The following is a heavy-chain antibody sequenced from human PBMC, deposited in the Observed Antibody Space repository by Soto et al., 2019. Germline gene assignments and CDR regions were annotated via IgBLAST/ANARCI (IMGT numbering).Heavy chain of an antibody. D-gene: IGHD3-10*01. CDR3: ARDLGRVRGVAEFDY. J-gene: IGHJ4*02. Sequence: EVQLVESGGGQVKAGGSLRLSCAASGFTFSTYSMNWVRQAPGKGLEWVSSISSNSGHIYYADSVRGRFTISRDNAKNSLYLQMNSLRAEDTAVYYCARDLGRVRGVAEFDYWGRGTLVTVSS. CDR1: GFTFSTYS. CDR2: ISSNSGHI. V-gene: IGHV3-21*01.